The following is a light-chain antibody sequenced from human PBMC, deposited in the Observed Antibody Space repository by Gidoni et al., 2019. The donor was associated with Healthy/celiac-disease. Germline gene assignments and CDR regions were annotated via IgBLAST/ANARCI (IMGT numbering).Light chain of an antibody. CDR2: DAS. J-gene: IGKJ4*01. Sequence: EIVLTQSPATLSLSPGDRATLSCRASQSVSSYLAWYQQKPGQAPRLLIYDASNRATGIPARFSGSGSGTDFTLTISSLEPEDFAVYYCQQRSNWLALTFGGGTKVEIK. CDR1: QSVSSY. V-gene: IGKV3-11*01. CDR3: QQRSNWLALT.